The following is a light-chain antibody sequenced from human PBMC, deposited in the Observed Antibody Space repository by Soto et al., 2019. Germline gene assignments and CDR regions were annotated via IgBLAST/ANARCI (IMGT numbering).Light chain of an antibody. CDR1: QSVSSSY. CDR3: QQYGSSRRT. V-gene: IGKV3-20*01. J-gene: IGKJ4*01. CDR2: GAS. Sequence: EIVLTQSPGTLSLSPGERATLSCRASQSVSSSYLAWYQQKPGQAPRLLIYGASSRATGIPDRFSGSGSGTDFTLTISRLEPEEFAVYYCQQYGSSRRTFGGGTKVEIK.